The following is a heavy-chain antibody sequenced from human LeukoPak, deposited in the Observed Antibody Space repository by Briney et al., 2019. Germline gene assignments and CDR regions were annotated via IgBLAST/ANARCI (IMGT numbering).Heavy chain of an antibody. Sequence: SETLSLTCTVSGGSISSSSHYWGWIRQPPGKGLEWIGSMYYRGSTYHNPSLKSRVTISVDTSKNQFSLKLSSVTAADAAVYYCARVYYSRSYDYWYLDLWGRGALVTVSS. J-gene: IGHJ2*01. D-gene: IGHD6-13*01. CDR2: MYYRGST. CDR1: GGSISSSSHY. CDR3: ARVYYSRSYDYWYLDL. V-gene: IGHV4-39*07.